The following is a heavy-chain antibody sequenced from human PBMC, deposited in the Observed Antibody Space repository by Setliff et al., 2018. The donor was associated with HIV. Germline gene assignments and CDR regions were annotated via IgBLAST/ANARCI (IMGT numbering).Heavy chain of an antibody. V-gene: IGHV1-2*02. CDR3: ARSSLAAAGLGYMDV. J-gene: IGHJ6*03. CDR1: GYTFTEYY. D-gene: IGHD6-13*01. Sequence: ASVKVSCKASGYTFTEYYIHWVRQAPGQGLEWMGWIYPNTGGTNYAQKFQGRVTITADESTSTAYMELSSLRSEDTAVYYCARSSLAAAGLGYMDVWGKGTTVTVSS. CDR2: IYPNTGGT.